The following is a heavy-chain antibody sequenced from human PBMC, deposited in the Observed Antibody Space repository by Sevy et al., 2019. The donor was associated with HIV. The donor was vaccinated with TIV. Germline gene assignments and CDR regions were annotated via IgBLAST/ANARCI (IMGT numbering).Heavy chain of an antibody. Sequence: GGSLRLSCAASGFTFSDHYMEWVRQAPGNGLEWVGRIRNKADIYTTEYAASVKGRFTISRDDSKNSLFLLMNSLKTEDTAVYYCATHAGIAAAGRVFDYWGQRTLVTVSS. J-gene: IGHJ4*02. CDR1: GFTFSDHY. CDR2: IRNKADIYTT. CDR3: ATHAGIAAAGRVFDY. D-gene: IGHD6-13*01. V-gene: IGHV3-72*01.